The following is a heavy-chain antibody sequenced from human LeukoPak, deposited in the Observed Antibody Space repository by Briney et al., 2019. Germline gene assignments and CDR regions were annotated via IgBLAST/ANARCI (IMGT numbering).Heavy chain of an antibody. J-gene: IGHJ4*02. CDR2: FYYSGST. D-gene: IGHD6-19*01. CDR3: ARGITVSGHFDY. V-gene: IGHV4-59*05. Sequence: SETLSLTCAVYGGSFSGYYWSWIRQPPGKGLEWIGSFYYSGSTYYSPSLKSRVTISVDTSKNQFSLKLTPVTAADTAVYYCARGITVSGHFDYWGQGTLVTVSS. CDR1: GGSFSGYY.